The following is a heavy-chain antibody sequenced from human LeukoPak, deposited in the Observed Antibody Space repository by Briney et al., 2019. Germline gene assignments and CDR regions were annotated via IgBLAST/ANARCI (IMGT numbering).Heavy chain of an antibody. J-gene: IGHJ4*02. CDR1: GYTFTSYD. CDR3: ARGPPNWGYDY. D-gene: IGHD7-27*01. V-gene: IGHV1-8*01. CDR2: MSPNSGDT. Sequence: APVKVSCKASGYTFTSYDFNWVRQATGQRPEWMGWMSPNSGDTGYAQRFQDRVTMTRNTSISTAYMELSSLRSDDTAVYYCARGPPNWGYDYWGPGTLVTVSS.